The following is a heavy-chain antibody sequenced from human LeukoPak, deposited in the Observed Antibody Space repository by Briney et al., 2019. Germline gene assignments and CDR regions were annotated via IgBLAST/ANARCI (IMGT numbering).Heavy chain of an antibody. D-gene: IGHD3-10*01. V-gene: IGHV3-74*01. Sequence: GGSLRLSCAASGFTFSSYWMHWVRQAPGKGPVWVSRIKSDGSSTSYADSVKGRFTISRDNSKNTLYLQMNSLRAEDTAVYYCARDNSGVRGVIAYYFDYWGQGTLVTVSS. CDR2: IKSDGSST. CDR3: ARDNSGVRGVIAYYFDY. CDR1: GFTFSSYW. J-gene: IGHJ4*02.